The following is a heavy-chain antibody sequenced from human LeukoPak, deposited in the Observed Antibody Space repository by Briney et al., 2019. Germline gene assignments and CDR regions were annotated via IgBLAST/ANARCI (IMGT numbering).Heavy chain of an antibody. CDR2: ISGSGGST. CDR3: ANESGELLAYYYYYGMDV. CDR1: GFTFSSYA. Sequence: GGSLRLSCAASGFTFSSYAMSWVRQAPGKGLEWVSAISGSGGSTYYADSVKGRFTISRDNSKNTLYLQMNSLRAEDTAVYYCANESGELLAYYYYYGMDVWGQGTTVTVSS. D-gene: IGHD1-26*01. V-gene: IGHV3-23*01. J-gene: IGHJ6*02.